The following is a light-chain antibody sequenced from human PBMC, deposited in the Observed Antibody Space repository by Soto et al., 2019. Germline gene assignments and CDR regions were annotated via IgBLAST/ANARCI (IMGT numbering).Light chain of an antibody. J-gene: IGKJ5*01. CDR3: QQYYSYPS. CDR2: AES. Sequence: AIRMTQSPSSLSASTGDRVTITCRASQGISSYLAWYQQKPGKDPKHLIYAESTWQSGVPSRFSGSGSGTDFTLTISCLQSDDFATYYCQQYYSYPSFGQGTRLEIK. CDR1: QGISSY. V-gene: IGKV1-8*01.